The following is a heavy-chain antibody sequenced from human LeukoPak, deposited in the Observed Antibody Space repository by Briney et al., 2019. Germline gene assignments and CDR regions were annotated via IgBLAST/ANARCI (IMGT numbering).Heavy chain of an antibody. D-gene: IGHD2-15*01. CDR1: GFTFSSYA. V-gene: IGHV3-23*01. J-gene: IGHJ5*02. CDR2: ISGSDGST. CDR3: AKARGFCSGGSCYNPFDP. Sequence: PGGSLRLSCAASGFTFSSYAMSWVRQAPGKGLELVSGISGSDGSTYYADSVKGRFTISRDYSKNTLYVQMNSLRAEDTAVYYCAKARGFCSGGSCYNPFDPWGQGTLVTVSS.